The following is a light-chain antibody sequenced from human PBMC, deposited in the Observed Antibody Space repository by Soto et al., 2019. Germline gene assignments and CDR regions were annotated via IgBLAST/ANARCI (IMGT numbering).Light chain of an antibody. Sequence: DIQMTPSPSSLSASVGDRATITCRASQDIRNDLGWYQQKPGKAPKRLIYAAFSLQSGVPSRFRGSGPGTEFTLTNSSLQPEDFATYYCLPHNTYPLTFGGGTKVEIK. CDR3: LPHNTYPLT. CDR1: QDIRND. J-gene: IGKJ4*01. CDR2: AAF. V-gene: IGKV1-17*01.